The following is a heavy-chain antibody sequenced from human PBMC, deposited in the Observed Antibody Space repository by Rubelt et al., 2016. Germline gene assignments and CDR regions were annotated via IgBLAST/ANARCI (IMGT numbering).Heavy chain of an antibody. Sequence: SLTCAVSGGSINDNNWWSWVRQPPGKGLEWIGEISHSGSTRYNPSLQSRVPISVDTSKNQFSLKLNSVTAADTAIYYCARDFGDFRTDFWGQGTLVTVSS. CDR3: ARDFGDFRTDF. CDR2: ISHSGST. J-gene: IGHJ4*02. D-gene: IGHD3-16*01. CDR1: GGSINDNNW. V-gene: IGHV4-4*02.